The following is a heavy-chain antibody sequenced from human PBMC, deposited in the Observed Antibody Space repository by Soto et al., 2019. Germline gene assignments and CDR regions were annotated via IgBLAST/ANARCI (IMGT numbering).Heavy chain of an antibody. V-gene: IGHV3-23*01. J-gene: IGHJ4*02. CDR3: AKVDDILTLGPPTSFFDY. CDR1: GFTFSSYA. CDR2: ISGSGGST. D-gene: IGHD3-9*01. Sequence: GGSLRLSCAASGFTFSSYAMSWVRQAPGKGLEWVSAISGSGGSTYYADSVKGRFTISRDNSKNTLYLQMNSLRAEDTAVYYCAKVDDILTLGPPTSFFDYWGQGTLVTVSS.